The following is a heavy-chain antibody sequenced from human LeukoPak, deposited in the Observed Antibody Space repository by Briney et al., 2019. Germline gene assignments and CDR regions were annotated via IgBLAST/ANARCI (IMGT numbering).Heavy chain of an antibody. J-gene: IGHJ4*02. D-gene: IGHD3-22*01. Sequence: GGSLRLSCAASGFTFSSYAMGWVRQAPGKGLEWVSAISGSGGSTYYADSVKGRFTISRDNSKNTLYLQMNSLRAEDTAVYYCAKDSYYYDSSGYFYWGQGTLVTVSS. V-gene: IGHV3-23*01. CDR2: ISGSGGST. CDR3: AKDSYYYDSSGYFY. CDR1: GFTFSSYA.